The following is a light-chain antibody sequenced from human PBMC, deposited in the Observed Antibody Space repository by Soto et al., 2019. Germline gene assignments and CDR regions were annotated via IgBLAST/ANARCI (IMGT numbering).Light chain of an antibody. CDR3: SSYTSSSTHYV. CDR1: SSDVGGYNY. J-gene: IGLJ1*01. V-gene: IGLV2-14*01. CDR2: DVS. Sequence: QSALTQPASVSGSPGQSITISCTGTSSDVGGYNYVSWYQQHPGKAPKLMIYDVSNRPSGVSNRFSGSKSGDTASLTISGLQAEDEADYYCSSYTSSSTHYVFGTGTKVPS.